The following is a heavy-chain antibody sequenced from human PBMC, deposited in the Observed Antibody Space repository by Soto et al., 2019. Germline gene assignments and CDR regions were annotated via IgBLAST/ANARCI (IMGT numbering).Heavy chain of an antibody. Sequence: PSETLSLTCAVYGGSFSGYYWSWIRQPPGKGLEWIGEINHSGSTNYNPSLKSRVTISVDTSKNQFSLKLSSVTAADTAVYYCARGPPRGWNQGRLFDYWGQGTLVTVSS. CDR1: GGSFSGYY. CDR3: ARGPPRGWNQGRLFDY. J-gene: IGHJ4*02. D-gene: IGHD1-1*01. V-gene: IGHV4-34*01. CDR2: INHSGST.